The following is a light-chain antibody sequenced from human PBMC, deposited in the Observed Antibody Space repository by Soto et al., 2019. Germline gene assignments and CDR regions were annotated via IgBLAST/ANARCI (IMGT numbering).Light chain of an antibody. Sequence: QSVLTQPPSVSGAPGQRVTISCTGSSSNIGAGYDVYWYQQLPGTAPKLVIYGTTNRPSGVPDRFSGSKSGTSASLAITGLQAEDDADYYCQSSDGTLSGSYVFGIGTKLTVL. CDR3: QSSDGTLSGSYV. J-gene: IGLJ1*01. CDR1: SSNIGAGYD. V-gene: IGLV1-40*01. CDR2: GTT.